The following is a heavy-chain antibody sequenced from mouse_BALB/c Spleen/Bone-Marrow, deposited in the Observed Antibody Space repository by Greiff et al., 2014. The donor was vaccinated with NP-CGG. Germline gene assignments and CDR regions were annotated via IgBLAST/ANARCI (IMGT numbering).Heavy chain of an antibody. CDR2: INPDSSTI. Sequence: EVMLVESGGGLVQPGGSLKLSCAASGFDFSRYWMSWVRQAPGKGLEWIGEINPDSSTINYTPSLKDKFIIPRDNAKNTLFLQMSKVRSEDTALYYCARQSYYGYSDYWGQGTTLTVSS. V-gene: IGHV4-1*02. CDR1: GFDFSRYW. D-gene: IGHD1-2*01. CDR3: ARQSYYGYSDY. J-gene: IGHJ2*01.